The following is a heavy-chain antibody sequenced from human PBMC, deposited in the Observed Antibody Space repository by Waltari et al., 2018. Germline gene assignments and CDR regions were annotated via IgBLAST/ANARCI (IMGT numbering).Heavy chain of an antibody. D-gene: IGHD4-17*01. V-gene: IGHV1-3*01. CDR1: GYTFTSYA. CDR2: INAGNGNT. CDR3: ATAPGYDYGDFAGY. J-gene: IGHJ4*02. Sequence: QVQLVQSGAEVKKPGASVKVSCKASGYTFTSYAMHWVRQAPGQRLEWMGWINAGNGNTKYSQKFKGRVTITRETSASTAYMELSSLRSEDTAVYYCATAPGYDYGDFAGYWGQGTLVTVSS.